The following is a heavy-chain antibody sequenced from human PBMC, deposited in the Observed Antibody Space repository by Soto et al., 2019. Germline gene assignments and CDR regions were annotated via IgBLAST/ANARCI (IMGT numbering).Heavy chain of an antibody. CDR3: GRYCTNTKCRGGYYLDL. CDR1: GDSFTNYA. Sequence: QVLLVQSGAEMKQPGSSVIVSCRASGDSFTNYAFTWVRQAPGQGPEWLGGIILALGNPHYSQRFQGRLKITAEESSSTVYMELGSLRLDDTAVYYCGRYCTNTKCRGGYYLDLWGQGTLLTVPS. V-gene: IGHV1-69*01. D-gene: IGHD2-8*01. J-gene: IGHJ5*02. CDR2: IILALGNP.